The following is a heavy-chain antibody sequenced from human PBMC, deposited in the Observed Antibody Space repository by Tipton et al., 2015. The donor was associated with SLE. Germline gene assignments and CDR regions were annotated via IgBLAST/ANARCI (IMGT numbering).Heavy chain of an antibody. CDR2: IYHSGST. V-gene: IGHV4-38-2*01. CDR1: DYSISSGYY. D-gene: IGHD3-3*01. Sequence: TLSLTCAVSDYSISSGYYWGWIRQPPGKGLEWIGSIYHSGSTYYNPSPKSRVTISVDTSKNQFSLKVSSVTAGDTAVYYCARAREHYEIWSGYYMWGQGTLVTVSS. CDR3: ARAREHYEIWSGYYM. J-gene: IGHJ4*02.